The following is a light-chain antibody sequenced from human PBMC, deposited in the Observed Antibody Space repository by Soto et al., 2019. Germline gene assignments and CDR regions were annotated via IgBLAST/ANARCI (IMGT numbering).Light chain of an antibody. CDR1: QSVSSN. J-gene: IGKJ5*01. CDR3: QQYNSWPIT. Sequence: DIVMTQSPAILSVSPGERATLSCRASQSVSSNLAWYQQKPGQAPRLLIYGASTRATDIPARFSGSGSGTEFTLTISSLQSEDFAVYYCQQYNSWPITFGQGTRLEIK. CDR2: GAS. V-gene: IGKV3-15*01.